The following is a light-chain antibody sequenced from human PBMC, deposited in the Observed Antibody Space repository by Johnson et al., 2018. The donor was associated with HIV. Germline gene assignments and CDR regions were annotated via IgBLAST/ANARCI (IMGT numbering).Light chain of an antibody. CDR1: SSNIGNNY. CDR2: DNN. Sequence: QSMLTQPPSVSAAPGQKVTISCSGSSSNIGNNYVSWYQQLPGTAPKLLIYDNNKRPSGIPDRFSGSKSGTSATLGITGLKTGDEADYYCGTWDSSLSAGRVFGTGTKVTVL. V-gene: IGLV1-51*01. J-gene: IGLJ1*01. CDR3: GTWDSSLSAGRV.